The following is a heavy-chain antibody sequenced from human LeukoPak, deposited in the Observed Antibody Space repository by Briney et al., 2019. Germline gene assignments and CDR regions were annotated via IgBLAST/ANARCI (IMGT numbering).Heavy chain of an antibody. CDR3: ARDVYYDFWSGVDY. J-gene: IGHJ4*02. Sequence: GGSLRRSCAASGFTFSRYSMKWVRQAPGKGLEWVSSISSSSSYIYYADSVKGRFTISRDNAKNSLYLQMNSLRAEDTAVYYCARDVYYDFWSGVDYWGQGTLVTASS. CDR2: ISSSSSYI. D-gene: IGHD3-3*01. V-gene: IGHV3-21*01. CDR1: GFTFSRYS.